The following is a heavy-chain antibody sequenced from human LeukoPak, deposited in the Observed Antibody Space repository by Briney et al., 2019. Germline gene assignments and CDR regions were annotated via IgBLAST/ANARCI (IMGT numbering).Heavy chain of an antibody. V-gene: IGHV4-34*01. CDR2: LDDSGST. CDR3: ARISRWLVAILYNYVDV. CDR1: GGSFSGYY. J-gene: IGHJ6*04. Sequence: SETLSLTCAVHGGSFSGYYWSWIRQSLGKGLEWIGELDDSGSTNYNPSLKSRVTVSVEKSKNQFSLKLRSVTDADTAVYYCARISRWLVAILYNYVDVWGNGTTVSVSS. D-gene: IGHD3-10*02.